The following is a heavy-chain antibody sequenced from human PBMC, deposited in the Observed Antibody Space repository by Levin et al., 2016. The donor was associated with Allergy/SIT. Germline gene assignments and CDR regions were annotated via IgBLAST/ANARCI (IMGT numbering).Heavy chain of an antibody. CDR3: ARLRQAAGYNYGYKTGYFDL. V-gene: IGHV4-59*01. CDR2: S. D-gene: IGHD5-18*01. CDR1: GGSISSYY. Sequence: SETLSLTCSVSGGSISSYYWNWIRQPPGKALEWVGSSNDNPSLKTRVTISIDTSRNQVSLKLRSVTAADTAVYYCARLRQAAGYNYGYKTGYFDLWGRGTLVTVSS. J-gene: IGHJ2*01.